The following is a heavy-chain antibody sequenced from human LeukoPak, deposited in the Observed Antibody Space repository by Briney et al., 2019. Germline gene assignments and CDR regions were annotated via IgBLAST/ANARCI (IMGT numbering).Heavy chain of an antibody. CDR2: INQDGSEI. V-gene: IGHV3-7*01. D-gene: IGHD3-3*02. J-gene: IGHJ4*02. CDR1: GFTFSNYW. CDR3: VRVSKDTFLPSFFDY. Sequence: GGSLRLSCAASGFTFSNYWMSWVRQAPGKGLEWVANINQDGSEIYSVDSVKGRFTISRDNAKNSLYLQINSLRAEDTAVYYCVRVSKDTFLPSFFDYWGKGILVTVSS.